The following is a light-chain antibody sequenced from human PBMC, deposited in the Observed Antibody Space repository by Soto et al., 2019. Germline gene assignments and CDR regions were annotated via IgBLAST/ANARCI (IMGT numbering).Light chain of an antibody. Sequence: EIVLTQSPATLSVSPGESATLFCRASQSVSSNLAWYQHKAGQAPRLLIYVASTRATGVPDRFSGSGSGTEFSLTISSLQSEDFAVYYCQQFNNRPPWTFGQGTKADIK. J-gene: IGKJ1*01. V-gene: IGKV3-15*01. CDR2: VAS. CDR3: QQFNNRPPWT. CDR1: QSVSSN.